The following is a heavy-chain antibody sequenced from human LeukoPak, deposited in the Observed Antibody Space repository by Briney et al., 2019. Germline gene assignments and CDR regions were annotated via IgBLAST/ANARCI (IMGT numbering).Heavy chain of an antibody. D-gene: IGHD2-2*01. CDR3: VRDETTSWYYFDH. CDR2: IYYSGTT. Sequence: SETLSLTCTVSGGSFSSYYWSWIRQPPGKGLEWIGYIYYSGTTNYNPSLKSRVTISVDTSKNQFSLNLSSVTAADTAVYYCVRDETTSWYYFDHWGQGTLVTVSS. J-gene: IGHJ4*02. CDR1: GGSFSSYY. V-gene: IGHV4-59*01.